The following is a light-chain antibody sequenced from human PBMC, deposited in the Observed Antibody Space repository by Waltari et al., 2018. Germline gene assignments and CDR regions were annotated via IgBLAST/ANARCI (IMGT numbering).Light chain of an antibody. V-gene: IGKV4-1*01. CDR1: QTILYNSKDKNY. CDR3: QQYYSRRT. J-gene: IGKJ1*01. Sequence: IVMTPSPDSLAVSLGERATINCKSSQTILYNSKDKNYLAWYQQKPGQPPRLLIYWASTREAGVPDRFSGSGSGTDFTLTISNLQAEDVAVYYCQQYYSRRTFGQGTKVEI. CDR2: WAS.